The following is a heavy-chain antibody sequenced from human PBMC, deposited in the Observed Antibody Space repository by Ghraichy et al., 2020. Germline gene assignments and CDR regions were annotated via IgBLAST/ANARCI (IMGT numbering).Heavy chain of an antibody. CDR2: ISYDGSNK. CDR1: GFTFSSYA. CDR3: ARDGQPWMAPSGGDY. J-gene: IGHJ4*02. V-gene: IGHV3-30-3*01. Sequence: GGSLRLSCAASGFTFSSYAMHWVRQAPGKGLEWVAVISYDGSNKYYADSVKGRFTISRDNSKNTLYLQMNSLRAEDTAVYYCARDGQPWMAPSGGDYWGQGTLVTVSS. D-gene: IGHD3-10*01.